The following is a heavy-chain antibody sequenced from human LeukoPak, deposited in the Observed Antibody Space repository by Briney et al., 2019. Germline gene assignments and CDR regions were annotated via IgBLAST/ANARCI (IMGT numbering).Heavy chain of an antibody. CDR3: ARGHRVHANWFDP. CDR1: GGSISSYY. CDR2: IYYSGST. Sequence: PSETLSLTCTVSGGSISSYYWSWIRQPPGKGLEWIGYIYYSGSTNYNPSLKSRVTISVDTSKNQFSLRMNSVTAADTAVYYCARGHRVHANWFDPWGQGTLVTVSS. J-gene: IGHJ5*02. V-gene: IGHV4-59*12.